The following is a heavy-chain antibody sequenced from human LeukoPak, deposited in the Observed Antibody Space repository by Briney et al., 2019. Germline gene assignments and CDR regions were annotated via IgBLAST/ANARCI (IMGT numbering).Heavy chain of an antibody. V-gene: IGHV1-69*06. CDR2: IIPIFGSA. CDR3: AKGSRLREGGSYRF. CDR1: GGIFSSYA. J-gene: IGHJ4*02. D-gene: IGHD3-16*02. Sequence: SVKVSCKASGGIFSSYAINWVRQAPGQGLEWMGRIIPIFGSADYAQKFQGRVTITADKSTRTAYMELSSLRSEDTALYYCAKGSRLREGGSYRFWGQGTLVTVSS.